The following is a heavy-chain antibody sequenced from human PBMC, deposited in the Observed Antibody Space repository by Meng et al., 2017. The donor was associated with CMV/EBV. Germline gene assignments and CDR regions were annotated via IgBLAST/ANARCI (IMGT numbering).Heavy chain of an antibody. V-gene: IGHV1-18*01. Sequence: ASVTVSCQASGYTFTSYGISWVRQAPGQGLEWMGWISAYKGNTNYAQKLQGRVTMTTDTSTSTAYMELRSLRSDDTAVYYCAKDATSYGAAPSYYDYGMDVWGQGTTVTVSS. J-gene: IGHJ6*02. CDR3: AKDATSYGAAPSYYDYGMDV. D-gene: IGHD4-17*01. CDR2: ISAYKGNT. CDR1: GYTFTSYG.